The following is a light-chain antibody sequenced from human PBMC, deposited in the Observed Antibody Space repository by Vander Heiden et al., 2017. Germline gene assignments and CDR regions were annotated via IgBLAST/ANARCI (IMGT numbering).Light chain of an antibody. CDR3: QQYYTSPPHT. J-gene: IGKJ2*01. CDR2: WAS. V-gene: IGKV4-1*01. CDR1: QSVLYSSNNKNY. Sequence: DIVMTQSPDSLAVSLGERATINCKSSQSVLYSSNNKNYLAWYQQKPGQPPKLLIYWASTRESGVPDRFSGSGSGTDFTLTISSLQADDVAVYYCQQYYTSPPHTFGHGTKLEIK.